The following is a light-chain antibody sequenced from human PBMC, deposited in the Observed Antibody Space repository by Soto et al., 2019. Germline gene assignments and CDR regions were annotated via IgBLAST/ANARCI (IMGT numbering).Light chain of an antibody. CDR3: QSYDSSLSGYV. V-gene: IGLV1-40*01. CDR1: SSNIGAGYH. Sequence: QSVLTQPRSVSGAPGQRVTISCTGSSSNIGAGYHVHWYQQLPGTAPKLLISHNNNRPSGVPDRFSGSKSDSSASLAITGLQAEDEADYYCQSYDSSLSGYVFGTGTKVTVL. CDR2: HNN. J-gene: IGLJ1*01.